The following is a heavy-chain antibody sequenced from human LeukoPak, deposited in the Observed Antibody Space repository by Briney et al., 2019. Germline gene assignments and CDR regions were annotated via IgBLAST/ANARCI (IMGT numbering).Heavy chain of an antibody. Sequence: SETLSLTCAVYGGSFSGYYWSWIRQPPGKGLEWIGEINHSGSTNYNPSLKSRVTISVDTSKNQFSLRLSSVTAADTAVYYCARGTSSSWYGYWGQGTLVTVSS. CDR1: GGSFSGYY. J-gene: IGHJ4*02. D-gene: IGHD6-13*01. CDR3: ARGTSSSWYGY. V-gene: IGHV4-34*01. CDR2: INHSGST.